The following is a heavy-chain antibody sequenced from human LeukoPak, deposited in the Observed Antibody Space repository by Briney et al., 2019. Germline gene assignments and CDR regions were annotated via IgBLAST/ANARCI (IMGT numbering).Heavy chain of an antibody. J-gene: IGHJ6*03. CDR3: AKGTYYDFWSGAGDYYYYMDV. CDR1: GFTFDDYA. CDR2: ISWDGGST. V-gene: IGHV3-43D*03. Sequence: GGSLRLSCAASGFTFDDYAMHWVRQAPGKGLEWVSLISWDGGSTYYADSVKGRFTISRDNSKNSLYLQMNSLRAEDTALYYCAKGTYYDFWSGAGDYYYYMDVWGKGPRSPSP. D-gene: IGHD3-3*01.